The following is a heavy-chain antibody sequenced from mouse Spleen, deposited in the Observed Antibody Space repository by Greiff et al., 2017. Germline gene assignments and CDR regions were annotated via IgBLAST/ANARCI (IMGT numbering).Heavy chain of an antibody. CDR1: GFTFSSYA. CDR2: ISSGGSYT. CDR3: ARTEVTTSFDY. D-gene: IGHD2-3*01. J-gene: IGHJ2*01. V-gene: IGHV5-9-3*01. Sequence: VHLVESGGGLVKPGGSLKLSCAASGFTFSSYAMSWVRQTPEKRLEWVATISSGGSYTYYPDSVKGRFTISRDNAKNTLYLQMSSLRSEDTAMYYCARTEVTTSFDYWGQGTTLTVSS.